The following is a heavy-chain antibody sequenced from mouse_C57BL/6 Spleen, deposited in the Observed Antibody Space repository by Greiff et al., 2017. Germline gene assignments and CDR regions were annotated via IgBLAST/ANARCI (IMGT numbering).Heavy chain of an antibody. J-gene: IGHJ2*01. CDR3: AGWSYFDY. V-gene: IGHV1-42*01. Sequence: EVQLQQSGPELVKPGASVKISCKASGYSFTGYYMNWVKQSPEKGLEWIGEINPSTGGTTYNQKFKAKATLTVDKSSSTAYMQLKSLTSEDSAVYYCAGWSYFDYWGQGTTLTVSS. CDR2: INPSTGGT. D-gene: IGHD2-3*01. CDR1: GYSFTGYY.